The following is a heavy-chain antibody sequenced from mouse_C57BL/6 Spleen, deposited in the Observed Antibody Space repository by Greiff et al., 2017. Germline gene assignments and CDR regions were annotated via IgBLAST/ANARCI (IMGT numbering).Heavy chain of an antibody. Sequence: VQLKESGGGLVKPGGSLKLSCAASGFTFSDYGMHWVRQAPEKGLEWVAYISSGSSTIYYADTVKGRFTISRDNAKNTLFLQMTSLRSEDTAMYYCAKTGTRYAMHYWGQGTSVTVSS. V-gene: IGHV5-17*01. D-gene: IGHD4-1*01. J-gene: IGHJ4*01. CDR2: ISSGSSTI. CDR1: GFTFSDYG. CDR3: AKTGTRYAMHY.